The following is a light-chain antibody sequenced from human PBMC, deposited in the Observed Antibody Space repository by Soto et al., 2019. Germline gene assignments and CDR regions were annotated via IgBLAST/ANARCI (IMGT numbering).Light chain of an antibody. CDR3: QQYESHFAKT. CDR2: GAA. Sequence: DMQMTQSPSTLSASVGDRVTITCRASQSISTWLARYQQKPGKAPKLLIYGAARLERGVPSRFRGSGAATEYTLTIISLQADDFVTYYCQQYESHFAKTFGHGTKLEI. V-gene: IGKV1-5*03. J-gene: IGKJ2*01. CDR1: QSISTW.